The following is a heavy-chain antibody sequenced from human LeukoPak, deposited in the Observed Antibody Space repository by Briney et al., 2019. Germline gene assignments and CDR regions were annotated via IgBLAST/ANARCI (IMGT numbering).Heavy chain of an antibody. CDR3: ARSRSGYNDAFDI. CDR2: ISSSSSYI. J-gene: IGHJ3*02. Sequence: GGSLRLSCAASGFTFSSYSMNWVRQAPGKGLEWVSSISSSSSYIYYADSVKGRFTISRDNAKNSLYLQMNSQRAEDTAVYYCARSRSGYNDAFDIWGQGTMVTVSS. D-gene: IGHD3-3*01. CDR1: GFTFSSYS. V-gene: IGHV3-21*01.